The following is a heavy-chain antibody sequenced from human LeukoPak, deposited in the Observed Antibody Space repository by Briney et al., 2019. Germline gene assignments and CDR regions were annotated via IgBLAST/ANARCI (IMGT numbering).Heavy chain of an antibody. CDR1: GASVSSYY. V-gene: IGHV4-4*07. J-gene: IGHJ3*02. D-gene: IGHD2-21*02. CDR2: IYTSGST. CDR3: TRDNGGDWYAFDI. Sequence: SETLSLTCSVSGASVSSYYWSWIRQPAGKGLEWIGRIYTSGSTNYNPSLKSRITMSVDTSKNQFSLKLTSVNAADTALYYCTRDNGGDWYAFDIWGQGTVVTVSS.